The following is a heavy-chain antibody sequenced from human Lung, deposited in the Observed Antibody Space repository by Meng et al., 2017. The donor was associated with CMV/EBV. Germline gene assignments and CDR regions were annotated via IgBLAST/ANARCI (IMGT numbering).Heavy chain of an antibody. V-gene: IGHV3-7*01. CDR1: GFTFSNYW. J-gene: IGHJ4*02. CDR3: ARDFDY. CDR2: IKKDGSEK. Sequence: GGSLRLSCKVSGFTFSNYWMNWVRQTPEKGLEWAANIKKDGSEKNYLGSVKGRFTISRDNAKNSLYLQMNRLRVEDTAVYYCARDFDYWGQGTLVTGSS.